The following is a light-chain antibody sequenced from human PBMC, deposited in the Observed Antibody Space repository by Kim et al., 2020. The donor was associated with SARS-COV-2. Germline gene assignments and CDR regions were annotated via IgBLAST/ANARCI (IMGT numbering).Light chain of an antibody. CDR3: QQYKNWPLT. CDR1: RSVSSD. CDR2: GAS. Sequence: VSPGERAIFSCRASRSVSSDLAWYQQKPGQPPRLLIYGASTRATGIPATFSGSGSGTEFTLTISSVQSEDSAVYLCQQYKNWPLTIGGGTKVDIK. J-gene: IGKJ4*01. V-gene: IGKV3-15*01.